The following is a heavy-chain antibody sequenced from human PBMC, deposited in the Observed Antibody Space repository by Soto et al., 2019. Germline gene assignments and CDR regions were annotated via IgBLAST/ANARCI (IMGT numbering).Heavy chain of an antibody. CDR1: GFTFRNHG. D-gene: IGHD6-13*01. J-gene: IGHJ5*02. Sequence: QVQLVESGGGVVEPGGALRLSCAASGFTFRNHGMHWVRQAPGKGLEWLTVIWYDGSHKYYADSVKGRFTTSRDNSENNLSVEMNSLRAEDTAVYYCVKSSDGGSRGGGDLWGQGTLVTVSS. V-gene: IGHV3-33*06. CDR3: VKSSDGGSRGGGDL. CDR2: IWYDGSHK.